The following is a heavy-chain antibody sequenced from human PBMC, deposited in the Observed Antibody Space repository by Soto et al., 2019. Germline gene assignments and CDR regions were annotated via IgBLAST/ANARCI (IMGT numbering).Heavy chain of an antibody. Sequence: EVQLVESGGGLVQPGGSLRLSCAASIFTFSSFNMNWVRQAPGKGLEWIGYISSSGDSIYYADSVKGRFAISRDNAKKSLYLEMNSLRDDDSAVYYCARDLDSSGWYSGYFQHWGKGALVTISS. CDR3: ARDLDSSGWYSGYFQH. D-gene: IGHD6-19*01. J-gene: IGHJ1*01. CDR1: IFTFSSFN. V-gene: IGHV3-48*02. CDR2: ISSSGDSI.